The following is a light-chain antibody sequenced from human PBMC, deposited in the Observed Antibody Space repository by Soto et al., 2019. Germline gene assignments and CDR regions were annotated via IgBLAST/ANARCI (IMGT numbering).Light chain of an antibody. CDR3: QQYHYWPYT. V-gene: IGKV3-15*01. Sequence: EIVLTQSPATLSLFPGERATLSCRASQSVTSSLAWYQQKPGQAPRVLIYSTSTRATGIPARFSGSGSGTEFTLTISSLQSEDFAIYYCQQYHYWPYTFGQGTKVDIK. CDR1: QSVTSS. J-gene: IGKJ2*01. CDR2: STS.